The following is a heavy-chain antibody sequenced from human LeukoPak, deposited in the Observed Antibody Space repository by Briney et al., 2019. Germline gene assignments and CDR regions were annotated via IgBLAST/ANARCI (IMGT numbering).Heavy chain of an antibody. CDR1: GYTFTSYG. D-gene: IGHD3-22*01. CDR2: ISAYNGNT. Sequence: ASVKVSCTASGYTFTSYGISWVRQAPGQGLEWMGWISAYNGNTNYAQKLQGRVTITTGTSTSTAYMELRSLSSDDTAVYYCAKAPWGYYDRRGEPNFDYWGQGTLVTVSS. CDR3: AKAPWGYYDRRGEPNFDY. J-gene: IGHJ4*02. V-gene: IGHV1-18*01.